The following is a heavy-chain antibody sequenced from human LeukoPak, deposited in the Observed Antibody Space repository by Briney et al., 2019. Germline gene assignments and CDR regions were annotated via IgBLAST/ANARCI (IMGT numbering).Heavy chain of an antibody. CDR2: VSGSGGTT. V-gene: IGHV3-23*01. D-gene: IGHD3-22*01. CDR1: GFTFTSYA. Sequence: GGSLRLSCAASGFTFTSYAMSWVRQAPGKGLGWVSAVSGSGGTTYYADSVKGRFTISRDNSKKTLYLQMNSLRAEDTAVYYCAKDLFDSRKGGDYFDYWGQGTLVTVS. CDR3: AKDLFDSRKGGDYFDY. J-gene: IGHJ4*02.